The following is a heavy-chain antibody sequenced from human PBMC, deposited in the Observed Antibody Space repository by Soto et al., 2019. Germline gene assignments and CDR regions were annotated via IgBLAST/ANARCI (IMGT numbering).Heavy chain of an antibody. CDR3: VRGLNGDSDY. J-gene: IGHJ4*02. V-gene: IGHV3-74*01. D-gene: IGHD2-8*01. CDR1: GFTFSRSW. Sequence: EVQLVESGGGLVQPGVSLRLSCAASGFTFSRSWMHWVRQAPGKGLVWVSRINPDGSSTSNADFVKGRFTISRENAKNTLYLQMNSLTAEDTALYYCVRGLNGDSDYWGQGTQVTVSS. CDR2: INPDGSST.